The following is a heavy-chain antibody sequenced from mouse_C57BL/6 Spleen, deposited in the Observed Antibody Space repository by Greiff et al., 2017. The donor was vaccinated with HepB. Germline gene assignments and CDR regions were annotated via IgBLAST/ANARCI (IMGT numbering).Heavy chain of an antibody. D-gene: IGHD1-1*01. J-gene: IGHJ2*01. CDR3: ARRGLMTTVGTPVDN. CDR2: IDPSDSET. Sequence: QVQLQQPGAELVRPGSSVKLSCKASGYTFTSYWMHWVKQRPIQGLDWIGNIDPSDSETHYNQKFKDKATLTVDKSSSTAYMQRSSLTSEDSAVYYWARRGLMTTVGTPVDNWGQGTTLTVAS. V-gene: IGHV1-52*01. CDR1: GYTFTSYW.